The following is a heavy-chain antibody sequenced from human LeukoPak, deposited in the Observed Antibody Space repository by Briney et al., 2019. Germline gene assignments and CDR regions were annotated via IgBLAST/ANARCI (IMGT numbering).Heavy chain of an antibody. J-gene: IGHJ1*01. CDR1: GYTFTGYY. D-gene: IGHD1-1*01. CDR3: ASSDGKYFQH. CDR2: ISAYNGNT. Sequence: ASVKVSCKASGYTFTGYYMHWVRQAPGQGLEWMGWISAYNGNTNYAQKLQGRVTMTTDTYTSITYMELRSLRSDDTAVYYCASSDGKYFQHWGQGTLVTVSS. V-gene: IGHV1-18*04.